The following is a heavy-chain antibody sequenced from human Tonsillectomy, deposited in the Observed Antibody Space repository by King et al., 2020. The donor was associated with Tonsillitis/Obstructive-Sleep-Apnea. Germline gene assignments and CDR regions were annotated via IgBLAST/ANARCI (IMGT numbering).Heavy chain of an antibody. J-gene: IGHJ4*02. V-gene: IGHV3-74*01. CDR2: INSDWSST. D-gene: IGHD6-19*01. CDR1: GFTFSSYW. Sequence: DVQLVESGGGLVQPGGSLRLSCSASGFTFSSYWMHWVRQAPGEGLGWVSRINSDWSSTRYADSVKGRFTISRENAKNTLYLQMNSLRAEDTAVYYCARDGQMAVAGGGDYWGQGTLVTVSS. CDR3: ARDGQMAVAGGGDY.